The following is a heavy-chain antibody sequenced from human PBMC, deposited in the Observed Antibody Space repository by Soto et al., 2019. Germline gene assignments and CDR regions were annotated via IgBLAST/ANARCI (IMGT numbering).Heavy chain of an antibody. V-gene: IGHV3-48*01. CDR1: RFSFSSYG. J-gene: IGHJ3*02. D-gene: IGHD4-17*01. Sequence: GGSLRLSCVASRFSFSSYGMNWVRQAPGKGLEWVSYISSSSSIIYYADSVKGRFTISRDNAKNSLYLQMNSLRAEDTAVYYCARDNDYGDLDAFDIWGQGTMVTVSS. CDR2: ISSSSSII. CDR3: ARDNDYGDLDAFDI.